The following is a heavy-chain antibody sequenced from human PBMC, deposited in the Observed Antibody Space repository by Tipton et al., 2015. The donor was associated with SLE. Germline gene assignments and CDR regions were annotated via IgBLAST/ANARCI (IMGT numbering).Heavy chain of an antibody. CDR2: IYYSGST. CDR3: ARGQEAFDI. V-gene: IGHV4-59*11. Sequence: TLSLTCTVSGGSISSHYWSWIRQPPGKGLEWIGYIYYSGSTNYNPSLKSRVTISVDTSKNQFSLKLSSVTAADTAVYYCARGQEAFDIWGQGTMATVSS. J-gene: IGHJ3*02. CDR1: GGSISSHY.